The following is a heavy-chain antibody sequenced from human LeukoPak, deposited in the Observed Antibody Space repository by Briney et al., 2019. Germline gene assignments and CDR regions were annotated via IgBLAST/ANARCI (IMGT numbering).Heavy chain of an antibody. D-gene: IGHD5-24*01. CDR1: GYTFTSYY. V-gene: IGHV1-46*01. CDR3: ARDREMATIRSRGYYYYYMDV. J-gene: IGHJ6*03. CDR2: INPSGGST. Sequence: ASVKVSCKASGYTFTSYYMHWVRQAPGQGLEWMGIINPSGGSTSYAQKFQGRVTMTRDTSTSTVYMELSSLRSEDTAVYYCARDREMATIRSRGYYYYYMDVWGKGTTATVSS.